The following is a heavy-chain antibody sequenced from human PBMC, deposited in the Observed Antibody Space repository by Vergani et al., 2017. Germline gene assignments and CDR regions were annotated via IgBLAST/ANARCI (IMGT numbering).Heavy chain of an antibody. CDR3: ARDPLISFGMDV. Sequence: VQLVESGGGLVKPGGSLRLSCAASGFTFSNAWMSWVRQAPGKGLEWVSYISSSGSTIYYADSVKGRFTISRDNAKNSLYLQMNSLRAEDTAVYYCARDPLISFGMDVWGQGTTVTVSS. CDR2: ISSSGSTI. D-gene: IGHD3-16*01. CDR1: GFTFSNAW. J-gene: IGHJ6*02. V-gene: IGHV3-11*01.